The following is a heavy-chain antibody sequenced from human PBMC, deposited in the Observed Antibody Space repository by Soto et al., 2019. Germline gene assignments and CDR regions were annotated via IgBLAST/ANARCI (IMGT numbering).Heavy chain of an antibody. CDR2: ISYSGSA. J-gene: IGHJ6*02. Sequence: PSETLSLTCTVSGGSISSYYWSWIRQPPGKGLEWIGYISYSGSATYNPSLKSRLTISLHTSNNQFSLTLDSVTAADTAVYYCASGTIYHSYGMDVWGQGKMVTVSS. D-gene: IGHD2-2*01. CDR1: GGSISSYY. CDR3: ASGTIYHSYGMDV. V-gene: IGHV4-59*01.